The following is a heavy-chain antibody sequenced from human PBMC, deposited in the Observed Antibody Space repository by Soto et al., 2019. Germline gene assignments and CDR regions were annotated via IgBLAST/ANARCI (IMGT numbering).Heavy chain of an antibody. Sequence: QVTLKESGPVLVKPTETLTLTCTVSGFSLSNARMGVSWIRQPPGKALEWLAHIFSNDEKSYSTSLKSRLTIXXDXSXXQVVLTMTNMDPVDTATYYCARIYYYDSSAPCFDPWGQGTLVTVSS. J-gene: IGHJ5*02. CDR2: IFSNDEK. V-gene: IGHV2-26*01. CDR1: GFSLSNARMG. CDR3: ARIYYYDSSAPCFDP. D-gene: IGHD3-22*01.